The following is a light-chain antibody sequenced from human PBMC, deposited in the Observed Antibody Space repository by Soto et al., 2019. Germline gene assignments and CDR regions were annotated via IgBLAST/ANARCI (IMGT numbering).Light chain of an antibody. J-gene: IGLJ3*02. CDR2: KDS. CDR1: VLAKNY. Sequence: SYELTQPSSVSVSPGQTARITCSGDVLAKNYARWFQQKPGQAPVVVIYKDSERPSGIPDRFSGSSSGTTVTLTISGAQVEDEADYYCYSAADNSRVFGGGTKLTVL. V-gene: IGLV3-27*01. CDR3: YSAADNSRV.